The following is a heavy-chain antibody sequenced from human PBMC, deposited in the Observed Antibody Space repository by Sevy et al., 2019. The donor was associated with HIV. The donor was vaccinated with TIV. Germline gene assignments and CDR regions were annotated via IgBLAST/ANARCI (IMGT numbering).Heavy chain of an antibody. CDR2: IKSKTDGGTT. D-gene: IGHD2-15*01. J-gene: IGHJ4*02. CDR3: TLERLYCSGGSCYSEGFDS. CDR1: GFTFTNAW. Sequence: GGSLRLSCAAFGFTFTNAWMSWVRQAPGKGLEWVGRIKSKTDGGTTDYAAPVKGRFTISREDSKNTLYLHMNSLKTEDTAVYYCTLERLYCSGGSCYSEGFDSWGQGTLVTVSS. V-gene: IGHV3-15*01.